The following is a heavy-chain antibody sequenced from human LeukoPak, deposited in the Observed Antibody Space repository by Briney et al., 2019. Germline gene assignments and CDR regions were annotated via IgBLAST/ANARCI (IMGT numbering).Heavy chain of an antibody. D-gene: IGHD5-18*01. V-gene: IGHV4-59*08. CDR3: ARTHTAMVPTYYFDY. CDR2: IYYSGST. CDR1: GGSISSYY. J-gene: IGHJ4*02. Sequence: SETLSLTGTGSGGSISSYYWSWIRQPPGKGLEWIGYIYYSGSTNYNPSLKSRVTISVDTSKNQFSLKLSSVTAADTAVYYCARTHTAMVPTYYFDYWGQGTLVTVSS.